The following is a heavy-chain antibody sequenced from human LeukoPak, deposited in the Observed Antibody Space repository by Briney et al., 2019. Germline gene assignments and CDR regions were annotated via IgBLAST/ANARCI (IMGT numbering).Heavy chain of an antibody. Sequence: GGSLRLSCAASGFTFSKYGIHWVRQAPGKGLEWVAVIWYDGRTKYYADSVKGRFTISRDNSKNTLYLQMNSLRAEDTAVHYCARDFEYSSSTGVYWGQGTLVTVSS. D-gene: IGHD5-12*01. CDR2: IWYDGRTK. J-gene: IGHJ4*02. CDR1: GFTFSKYG. V-gene: IGHV3-33*01. CDR3: ARDFEYSSSTGVY.